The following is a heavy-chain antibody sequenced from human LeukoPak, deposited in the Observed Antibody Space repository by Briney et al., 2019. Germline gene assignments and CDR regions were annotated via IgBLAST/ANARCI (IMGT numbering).Heavy chain of an antibody. CDR3: VKDRVPDNGWSFDI. V-gene: IGHV3-23*01. Sequence: QPGASLVLSCAASGFTFSRYSISWVRQAPGKGPEWVSSIFGSGAKTYYADSVKGRFTISRDNSKNTVYLQMNGLRVDDTARYYSVKDRVPDNGWSFDIWGQGTIITVSA. J-gene: IGHJ3*02. CDR1: GFTFSRYS. CDR2: IFGSGAKT. D-gene: IGHD1-1*01.